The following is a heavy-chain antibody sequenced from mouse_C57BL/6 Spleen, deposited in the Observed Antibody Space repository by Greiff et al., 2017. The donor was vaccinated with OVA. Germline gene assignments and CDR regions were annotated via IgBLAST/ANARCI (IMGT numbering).Heavy chain of an antibody. CDR3: ASDYGSSYLYYFDY. J-gene: IGHJ2*01. Sequence: VQLQQPGAELVKPGASVKLSCKASGYTFTSYWMHWVKQRPGRGLEWIGRIDPNSGGTKYNEKFKSKATLTVDKPSSTAYMQLSSLTSEDSAVDYCASDYGSSYLYYFDYWGQGTTLTVSS. CDR1: GYTFTSYW. CDR2: IDPNSGGT. V-gene: IGHV1-72*01. D-gene: IGHD1-1*01.